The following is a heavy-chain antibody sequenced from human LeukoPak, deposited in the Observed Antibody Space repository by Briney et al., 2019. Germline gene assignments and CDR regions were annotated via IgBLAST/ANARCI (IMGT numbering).Heavy chain of an antibody. D-gene: IGHD3-10*01. CDR3: AKEYHPRENMVRGTHAFDI. CDR1: GFTFSSYN. Sequence: PGESLRLSCAASGFTFSSYNMNWVRQAPGKGLEWVSSITSSSSFIYYADSVKGRFTISRDNSKNTLYLQMNSLRAEDTAVYYCAKEYHPRENMVRGTHAFDIWGQGTMVTVSS. J-gene: IGHJ3*02. CDR2: ITSSSSFI. V-gene: IGHV3-21*04.